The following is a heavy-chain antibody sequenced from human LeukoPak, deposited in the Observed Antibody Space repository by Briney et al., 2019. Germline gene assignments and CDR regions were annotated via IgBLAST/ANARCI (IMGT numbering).Heavy chain of an antibody. CDR2: ISYDGSNK. Sequence: GRSLRLSCAASGFTFSSYGMHWVRQAPGKGLEWVAVISYDGSNKYYADSVKGRFTISRDNSKNTLYLQMNSLRAEDTAVYYCAKDHAMVMGPDYYFDYWGQGTLVTVSS. V-gene: IGHV3-30*18. D-gene: IGHD5-18*01. CDR3: AKDHAMVMGPDYYFDY. J-gene: IGHJ4*02. CDR1: GFTFSSYG.